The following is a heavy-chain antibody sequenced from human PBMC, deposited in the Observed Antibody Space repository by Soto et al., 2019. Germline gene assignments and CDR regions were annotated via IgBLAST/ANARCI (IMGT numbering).Heavy chain of an antibody. CDR2: IIPIFGTA. D-gene: IGHD2-2*02. CDR3: ARSGGIPDAFDI. V-gene: IGHV1-69*13. J-gene: IGHJ3*02. Sequence: SVKVSFKASGGTFSSYAISWVRQAPGQGLEWMGGIIPIFGTANYAQKFQGRVTITADESTSTAYMELSSLRSEDTAVYYCARSGGIPDAFDIWGQGTMVTVSS. CDR1: GGTFSSYA.